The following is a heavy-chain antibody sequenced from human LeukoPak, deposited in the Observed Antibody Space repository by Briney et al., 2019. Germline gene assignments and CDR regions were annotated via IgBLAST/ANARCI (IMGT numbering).Heavy chain of an antibody. CDR1: GGSISNYY. V-gene: IGHV4-4*07. J-gene: IGHJ4*02. CDR3: ARGPTTVTRAFDY. Sequence: SETLSLTCTVSGGSISNYYWSWIRQPAGKGLEWIGRIYTSGTTHYNPSLKSRVTMSVDTSKNQFSLKLRSVTAADTAVYYCARGPTTVTRAFDYWGQGILVTVSS. D-gene: IGHD4-17*01. CDR2: IYTSGTT.